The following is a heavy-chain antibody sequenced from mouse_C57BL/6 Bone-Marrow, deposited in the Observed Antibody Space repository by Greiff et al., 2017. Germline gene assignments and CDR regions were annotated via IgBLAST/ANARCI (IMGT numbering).Heavy chain of an antibody. Sequence: QVQLQQPGAELVMPGASVKLSCKASGYTFTSYWMHWVKQRPGQGLEWIGEIDPSDSYTNYNQKFKGKSTLTVDKSSSTAYMQISSLTSEDSAVYDYSSIPYDYEAIDYWGQGTSVTVSS. V-gene: IGHV1-69*01. CDR2: IDPSDSYT. CDR1: GYTFTSYW. J-gene: IGHJ4*01. CDR3: SSIPYDYEAIDY.